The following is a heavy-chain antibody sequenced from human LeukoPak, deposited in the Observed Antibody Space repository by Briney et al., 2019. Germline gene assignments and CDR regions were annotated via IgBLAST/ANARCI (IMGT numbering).Heavy chain of an antibody. D-gene: IGHD3-22*01. CDR1: GGSISSGDYY. CDR3: ARPYYYDSRIDP. V-gene: IGHV4-30-4*01. Sequence: PSETLSLTCTVSGGSISSGDYYWSWICQPPGKGLEWIAYMYYSGSTYYNPSLKSRVTMSADTSKNQLPLKLSSVTAADTAVYYCARPYYYDSRIDPWGQGILVTVSS. J-gene: IGHJ5*02. CDR2: MYYSGST.